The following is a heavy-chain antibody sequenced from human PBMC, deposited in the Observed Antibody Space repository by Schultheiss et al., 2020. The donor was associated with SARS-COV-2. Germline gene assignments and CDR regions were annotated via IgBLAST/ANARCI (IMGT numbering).Heavy chain of an antibody. D-gene: IGHD1-26*01. Sequence: GGSLRLSCAASGFTFSSYGMHWVRQAPGKGLEWVAVISYDGSNKYYADSVKGRFTISRDNAKNSLYLQMNSLRAEDTAVYYCARDLFRSGSYSFDFDYWGQGTLVTVSS. CDR1: GFTFSSYG. CDR3: ARDLFRSGSYSFDFDY. CDR2: ISYDGSNK. V-gene: IGHV3-30*03. J-gene: IGHJ4*02.